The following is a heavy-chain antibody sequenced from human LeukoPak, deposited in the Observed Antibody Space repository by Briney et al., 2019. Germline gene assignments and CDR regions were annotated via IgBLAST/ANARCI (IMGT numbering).Heavy chain of an antibody. D-gene: IGHD6-19*01. CDR2: INHSGST. CDR3: ARERRRQQWLVVGFDY. J-gene: IGHJ4*02. V-gene: IGHV4-34*01. Sequence: SETLSLTCAVYGGSFSGYYWSWIRQPPGKGLEWIGEINHSGSTNYNPSLKSRVTISVDTSKTQFSLKLSSVTAADTAVYYCARERRRQQWLVVGFDYWGQGTLVTVSS. CDR1: GGSFSGYY.